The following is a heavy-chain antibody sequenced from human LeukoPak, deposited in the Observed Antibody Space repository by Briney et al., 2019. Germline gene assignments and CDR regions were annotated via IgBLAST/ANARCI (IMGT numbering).Heavy chain of an antibody. V-gene: IGHV3-23*01. CDR1: GFTFSSYA. CDR2: ISGSGGST. CDR3: AKSQKPKHPRYIRRSGWSPLGGYYFDY. J-gene: IGHJ4*02. Sequence: GGPLRLSCAASGFTFSSYAMSWVRQAPGKGLEWVSAISGSGGSTYYADTVKGRFTISRDNSKNTLYLQMNSLRAEDTAVYYCAKSQKPKHPRYIRRSGWSPLGGYYFDYWGQGTLVTVSS. D-gene: IGHD6-19*01.